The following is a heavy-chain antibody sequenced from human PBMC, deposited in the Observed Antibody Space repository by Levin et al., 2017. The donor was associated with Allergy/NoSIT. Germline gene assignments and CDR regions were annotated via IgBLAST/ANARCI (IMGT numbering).Heavy chain of an antibody. V-gene: IGHV3-30*18. CDR2: ISYDGINK. J-gene: IGHJ4*02. Sequence: GESLKISCAASGLTFSSFGMHWLRQAPGKGLEWVAVISYDGINKEYADSVKGRFTISRDNSKNTLYLQMNSLRVEDTAVYYCAKDWSNRSGWYGYFDYWGQGTLVTVSS. CDR1: GLTFSSFG. CDR3: AKDWSNRSGWYGYFDY. D-gene: IGHD6-19*01.